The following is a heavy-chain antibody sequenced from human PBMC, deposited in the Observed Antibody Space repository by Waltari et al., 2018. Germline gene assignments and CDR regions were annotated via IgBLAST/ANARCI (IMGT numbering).Heavy chain of an antibody. CDR1: GGSISSYY. Sequence: QVQLQESGPGLVKPSETLSLTCTVSGGSISSYYWSWIRQPPGKGLEWIGYIYYSGSTNYNPSLKSRVTISVDTSKNQFSLKLSSVTAADTAVYYCARVRYYYGSGSHSDAFDIWGQGTMVTVSS. CDR2: IYYSGST. D-gene: IGHD3-10*01. J-gene: IGHJ3*02. V-gene: IGHV4-59*01. CDR3: ARVRYYYGSGSHSDAFDI.